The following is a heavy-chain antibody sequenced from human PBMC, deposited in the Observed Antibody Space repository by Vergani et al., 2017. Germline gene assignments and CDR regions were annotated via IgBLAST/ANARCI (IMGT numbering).Heavy chain of an antibody. D-gene: IGHD1-26*01. J-gene: IGHJ3*01. CDR3: ARANPSSGSYFN. CDR2: IYYSGST. Sequence: QVQLQESGPGLVKPSETLSLTCTVSGGSISSHYWSWIRQPPGKGLEWIGYIYYSGSTNYNPSLKSRVTISVDTSKNQFSLKLSSVTAADTAVYYCARANPSSGSYFNWGQGTMVTVSS. CDR1: GGSISSHY. V-gene: IGHV4-59*11.